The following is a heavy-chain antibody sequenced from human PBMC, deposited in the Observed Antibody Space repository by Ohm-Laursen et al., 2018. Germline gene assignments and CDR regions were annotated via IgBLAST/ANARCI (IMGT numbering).Heavy chain of an antibody. CDR1: GYTFTSYG. CDR2: ISAYNGNT. J-gene: IGHJ4*02. CDR3: ARSRYKWNYGYFDY. Sequence: SSVKVSCNASGYTFTSYGISWVRQAPGQGLEWMGWISAYNGNTNYAQKLQGRVTMTTDTSTSTAYMEVSRLRSDDTAVYYCARSRYKWNYGYFDYWGQGTLVIVSS. V-gene: IGHV1-18*01. D-gene: IGHD1-7*01.